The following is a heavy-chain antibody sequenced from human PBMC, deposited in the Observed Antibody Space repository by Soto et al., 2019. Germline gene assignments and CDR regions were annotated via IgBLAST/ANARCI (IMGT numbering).Heavy chain of an antibody. CDR2: ISYDGSNK. V-gene: IGHV3-30-3*01. CDR1: GFTFSSYA. D-gene: IGHD5-18*01. CDR3: ARSSGQQLWFNLDY. J-gene: IGHJ4*02. Sequence: GGSLRLSCAASGFTFSSYAMHWVRQAPGKGLEWVAVISYDGSNKYYAGSVKGRFTISRDNSKNTLYLQMNSLRAEDTAVYYCARSSGQQLWFNLDYWGQGTLVTVSS.